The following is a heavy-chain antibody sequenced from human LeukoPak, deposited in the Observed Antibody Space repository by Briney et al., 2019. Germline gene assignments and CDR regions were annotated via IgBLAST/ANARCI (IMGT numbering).Heavy chain of an antibody. CDR2: IHPNSGGT. Sequence: ASVKVSCKASGYTFTGYYMHWVRQAPGQGLEWMGWIHPNSGGTNHAQKFQGRVTMTRDTSISTAYMELSRLRSDNTAVYYCAREGDGDFLDYWGQGTLVTVSS. J-gene: IGHJ4*02. CDR1: GYTFTGYY. D-gene: IGHD3-16*01. V-gene: IGHV1-2*02. CDR3: AREGDGDFLDY.